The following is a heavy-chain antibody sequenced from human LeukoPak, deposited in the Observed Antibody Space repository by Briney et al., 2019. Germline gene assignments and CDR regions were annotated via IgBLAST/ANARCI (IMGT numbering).Heavy chain of an antibody. CDR2: IWYDGSNK. V-gene: IGHV3-33*06. CDR1: GFTFSSYG. CDR3: AKLVTHFDY. Sequence: GRSLRLSCAASGFTFSSYGMHWVRQAPGKGLEWVAVIWYDGSNKYYADSVKGRFTISRDNSKNTLYMQMNSLRAEDTAVYYCAKLVTHFDYWGQGTLVTVSS. J-gene: IGHJ4*02. D-gene: IGHD4-23*01.